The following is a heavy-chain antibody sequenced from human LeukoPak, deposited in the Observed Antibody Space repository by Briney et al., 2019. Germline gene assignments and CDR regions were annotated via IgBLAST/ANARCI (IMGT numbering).Heavy chain of an antibody. CDR1: GGSISSSSYY. D-gene: IGHD6-19*01. Sequence: SETLSLTCTVSGGSISSSSYYWGWIRQPPGKGLEWIGSIYYSGSTYYNPSLKSRVTISVDTSKNQFSLKLSSVTAADTAVYYCARPSSGEGYWGQGTLVTVSS. CDR2: IYYSGST. J-gene: IGHJ4*02. CDR3: ARPSSGEGY. V-gene: IGHV4-39*01.